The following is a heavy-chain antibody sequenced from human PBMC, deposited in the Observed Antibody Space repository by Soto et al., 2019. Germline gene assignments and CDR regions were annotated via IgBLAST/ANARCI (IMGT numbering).Heavy chain of an antibody. CDR1: GFTFSSYA. D-gene: IGHD6-19*01. J-gene: IGHJ4*02. Sequence: QVQLVESGGGVVQPGRSLRLSCAASGFTFSSYAMHWVRQAPGKGLEWVAVISYDGSNKYYADSVKGRFTISRDNSKNTLYLQMNSLRAEDTAVYYCARESGYSSGWYLDYWGQGTLVTVSS. CDR2: ISYDGSNK. V-gene: IGHV3-30-3*01. CDR3: ARESGYSSGWYLDY.